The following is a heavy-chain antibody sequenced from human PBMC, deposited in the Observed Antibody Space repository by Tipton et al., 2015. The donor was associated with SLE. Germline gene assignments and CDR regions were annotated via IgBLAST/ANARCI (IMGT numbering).Heavy chain of an antibody. D-gene: IGHD3-10*01. Sequence: TLSLTCTVSGGSISSGGYYWSWIRQHPGKGLEWIGSIYYSGSTYYNPSLKSRVTISVDTSKNQFSLKLSSVTAADTAVYYCARVLLWFREPPGAFDIWGQGTMVTVSS. CDR2: IYYSGST. CDR1: GGSISSGGYY. J-gene: IGHJ3*02. V-gene: IGHV4-39*07. CDR3: ARVLLWFREPPGAFDI.